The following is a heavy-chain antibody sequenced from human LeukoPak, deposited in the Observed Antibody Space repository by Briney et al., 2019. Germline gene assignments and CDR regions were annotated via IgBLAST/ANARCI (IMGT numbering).Heavy chain of an antibody. CDR1: GGTFSSYA. CDR2: IIPIFGTA. CDR3: ASFGPPEYDSSGYYSLYYFDY. J-gene: IGHJ4*02. Sequence: GSSVKVSCKASGGTFSSYAISWVRQAPGRGLEWMGGIIPIFGTANYAQKFQGRVTITTDESTSTAYMELSSLRSEDTAVYYCASFGPPEYDSSGYYSLYYFDYWGQGTLVTVSS. V-gene: IGHV1-69*05. D-gene: IGHD3-22*01.